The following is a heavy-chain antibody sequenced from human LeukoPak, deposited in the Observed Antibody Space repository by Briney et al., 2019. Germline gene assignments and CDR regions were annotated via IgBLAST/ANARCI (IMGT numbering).Heavy chain of an antibody. Sequence: SETLSLTCTVSGGSTSSYYWSWIRQPPGKGLEWIGYIYYSGSTNYNPSLKSRVTISVDTSKNQFSLKLSSVTAADTAVYYCARVSLYYSSSWFNWFDPWGQGTLVTVSS. V-gene: IGHV4-59*01. CDR2: IYYSGST. CDR3: ARVSLYYSSSWFNWFDP. J-gene: IGHJ5*02. CDR1: GGSTSSYY. D-gene: IGHD6-13*01.